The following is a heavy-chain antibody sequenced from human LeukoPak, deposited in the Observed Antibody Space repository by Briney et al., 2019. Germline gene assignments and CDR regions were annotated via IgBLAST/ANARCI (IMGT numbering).Heavy chain of an antibody. Sequence: ASVTVSCKASGYTFTVYYMHWVRQAPGQGLDYVGCIKPDTGVTNYAQEFQGRVTLTRDTSISTAYMEVSGLTADDTAVYYCVRENWYYDYWGQGTLVTVSS. CDR1: GYTFTVYY. CDR2: IKPDTGVT. J-gene: IGHJ4*02. CDR3: VRENWYYDY. V-gene: IGHV1-2*02.